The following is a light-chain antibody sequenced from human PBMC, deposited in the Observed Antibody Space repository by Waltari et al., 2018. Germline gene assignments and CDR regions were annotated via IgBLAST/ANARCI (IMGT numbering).Light chain of an antibody. CDR1: GSNIGAGYD. J-gene: IGLJ3*02. CDR2: GST. CDR3: QSYDTSLTVV. V-gene: IGLV1-40*01. Sequence: QTVTISCTGSGSNIGAGYDVHWYQQVPRAAPKLLIYGSTSRPLGVPDRFFGSTSGTSASLAITGLQAEDEAVYYCQSYDTSLTVVFGGGTKLTVL.